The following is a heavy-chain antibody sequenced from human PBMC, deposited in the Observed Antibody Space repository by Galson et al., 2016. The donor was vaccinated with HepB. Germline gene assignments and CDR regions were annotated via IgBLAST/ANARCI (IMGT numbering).Heavy chain of an antibody. D-gene: IGHD3-3*01. CDR3: ARDRYDFWSGYPIRYGLDV. J-gene: IGHJ6*04. Sequence: SLRLSCAASGFTFSSYAIHWVRQTPGKGLEWVAVISYDGGNKYEVDSVKGRFTVSRDNSKNTLYLQMNSVRAEDAAVYYCARDRYDFWSGYPIRYGLDVWXXGTTVTVSS. CDR1: GFTFSSYA. CDR2: ISYDGGNK. V-gene: IGHV3-30-3*01.